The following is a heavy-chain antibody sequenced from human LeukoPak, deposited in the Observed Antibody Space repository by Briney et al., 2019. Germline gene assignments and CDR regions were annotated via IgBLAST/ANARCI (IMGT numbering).Heavy chain of an antibody. V-gene: IGHV3-53*04. D-gene: IGHD2-2*01. Sequence: GGSLRLSCAASGFTVSSNYMSWVRQAPGKGLEWVSVIYSGGSTYYADSVKGRFTISRHNSKNTLYLQMNSLRAEDTAVYYCAKGGGYCSSTSCYHWFDPWGQGTLVTVSS. J-gene: IGHJ5*02. CDR1: GFTVSSNY. CDR3: AKGGGYCSSTSCYHWFDP. CDR2: IYSGGST.